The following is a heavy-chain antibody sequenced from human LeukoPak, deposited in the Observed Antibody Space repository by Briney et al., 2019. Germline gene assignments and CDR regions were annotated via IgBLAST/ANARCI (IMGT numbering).Heavy chain of an antibody. Sequence: SETLSLTCTVSGGSVSSGSYYWSWIRQPPGKGLEWIGRIYSSGSTNYNPSLKSRVTMSVDTSKNQFSLKLSSVTAADTAVYFCARERYNTGWYSDHWGQGNLVTVSS. V-gene: IGHV4-61*01. CDR3: ARERYNTGWYSDH. D-gene: IGHD6-19*01. CDR2: IYSSGST. J-gene: IGHJ4*02. CDR1: GGSVSSGSYY.